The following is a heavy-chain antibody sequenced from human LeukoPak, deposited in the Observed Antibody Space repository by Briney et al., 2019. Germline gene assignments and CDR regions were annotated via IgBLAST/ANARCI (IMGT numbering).Heavy chain of an antibody. V-gene: IGHV4-34*01. CDR3: ARDGLAVAGAFDI. CDR2: INHSGST. J-gene: IGHJ3*02. D-gene: IGHD6-19*01. Sequence: PSETLSLTCAVYGGSFSGYYWSWIRQPPGKGLEWIGEINHSGSTNYNPSLKSRVTISVDTSKNQFSLKLSSVTAADTAVYYCARDGLAVAGAFDIWGQGTMVTVSS. CDR1: GGSFSGYY.